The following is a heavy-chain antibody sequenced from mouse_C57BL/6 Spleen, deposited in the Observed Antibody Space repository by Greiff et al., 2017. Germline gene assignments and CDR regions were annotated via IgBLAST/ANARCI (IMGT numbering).Heavy chain of an antibody. V-gene: IGHV5-9-1*02. CDR1: GFTFSSYA. CDR3: TRGFDYGSSHVWYFDV. CDR2: ISSGGDYI. J-gene: IGHJ1*03. D-gene: IGHD1-1*01. Sequence: EVKLMESGEGLVKPGGSLKLSCAASGFTFSSYAMSWVRQTPEKRLEWVAYISSGGDYIYYADTVKGRFTISRDNARNTLYLQMSSLKSEDTAMYYCTRGFDYGSSHVWYFDVWGTGTTVTVSS.